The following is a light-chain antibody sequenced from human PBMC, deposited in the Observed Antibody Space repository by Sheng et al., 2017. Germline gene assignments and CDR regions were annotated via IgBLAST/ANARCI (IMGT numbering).Light chain of an antibody. V-gene: IGLV1-44*01. CDR1: SFNIGSNT. CDR2: SND. J-gene: IGLJ1*01. Sequence: QSVLTQSPSASGTPGQRVTISCSGGSFNIGSNTVNWYQQLPGTAPKLLIYSNDHRPSGVPDRFSGSKSGTSASLAIRGLQSGDEADYYCAAWDDSLNGYVFGTGTRVTVL. CDR3: AAWDDSLNGYV.